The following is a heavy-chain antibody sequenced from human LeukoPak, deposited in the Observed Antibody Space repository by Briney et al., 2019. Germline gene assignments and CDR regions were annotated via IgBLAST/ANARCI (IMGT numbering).Heavy chain of an antibody. CDR2: IYYSGST. J-gene: IGHJ4*02. Sequence: SETLSLTCSVSGGSMSSYYWSWIRQPPGKGLEWIGSIYYSGSTYYNPSLKSRVTISVDTSKNQFSLKLSSVTAADTAVYYCARREIKAGTAQQLFDYWGQGTLVTVSS. CDR3: ARREIKAGTAQQLFDY. CDR1: GGSMSSYY. D-gene: IGHD6-19*01. V-gene: IGHV4-39*01.